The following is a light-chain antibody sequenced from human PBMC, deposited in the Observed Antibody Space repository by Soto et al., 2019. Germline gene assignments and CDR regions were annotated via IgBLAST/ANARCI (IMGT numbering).Light chain of an antibody. V-gene: IGLV2-8*01. Sequence: QPVLTQSPSASGSPGQSVTISCTGTSSDVGAYKYVSWYQQYPGKAPKLMIYEVTKRPSGVPDRFSGSKSGNTASLTVSGLQAEDEADYYCTSYVGNDIWVFGGGTKLTVL. CDR2: EVT. CDR3: TSYVGNDIWV. J-gene: IGLJ3*02. CDR1: SSDVGAYKY.